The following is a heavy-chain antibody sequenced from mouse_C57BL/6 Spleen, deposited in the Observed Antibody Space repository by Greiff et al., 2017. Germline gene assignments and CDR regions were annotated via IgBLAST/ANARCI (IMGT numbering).Heavy chain of an antibody. D-gene: IGHD1-1*01. V-gene: IGHV1-76*01. CDR1: GYTFTDYY. CDR3: AREGGCSYRGEYFEV. J-gene: IGHJ1*03. Sequence: QVQLQQSGAELVRPGASVKLSCKASGYTFTDYYINWVKQRPGQGLEWIARIYPGSGNTYYNEKFKGKATLTAEKSSSTAYMQLSSLTSEDSAVYFCAREGGCSYRGEYFEVWGTGTTVTVSS. CDR2: IYPGSGNT.